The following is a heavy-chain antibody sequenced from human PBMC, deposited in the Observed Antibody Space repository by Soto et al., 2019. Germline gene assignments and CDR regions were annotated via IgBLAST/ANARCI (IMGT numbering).Heavy chain of an antibody. V-gene: IGHV3-23*01. CDR2: ISGSGGST. J-gene: IGHJ4*02. Sequence: AGGSLRLSCAASGFTFSSYAMSWVRQAPGKGLEWVSAISGSGGSTYYADSVKGRFTISRDNSKNTLYLQMNSLRAEDTAVYYCAKARYYYDSSGYYSGYFDYWGQGTLVTVSS. CDR3: AKARYYYDSSGYYSGYFDY. D-gene: IGHD3-22*01. CDR1: GFTFSSYA.